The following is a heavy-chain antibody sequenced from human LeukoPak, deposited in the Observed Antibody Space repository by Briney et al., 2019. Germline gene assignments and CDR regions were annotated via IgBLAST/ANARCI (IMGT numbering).Heavy chain of an antibody. V-gene: IGHV3-23*01. CDR1: GFTFSNSA. CDR2: ISGGGGST. CDR3: AKDSSSVGATGDDAFDI. D-gene: IGHD1-26*01. Sequence: GGSLRLSCAASGFTFSNSAMSWVRQAPGKGLKWVSAISGGGGSTYYTDSVKGRFTISRDNSKNMLFLQMNSLRAEDTALYYCAKDSSSVGATGDDAFDIWGQGTMVTVSS. J-gene: IGHJ3*02.